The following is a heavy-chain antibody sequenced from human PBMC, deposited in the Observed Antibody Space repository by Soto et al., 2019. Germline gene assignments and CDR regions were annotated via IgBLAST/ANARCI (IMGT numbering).Heavy chain of an antibody. D-gene: IGHD6-13*01. V-gene: IGHV5-51*01. CDR1: GSTFTNYW. CDR2: IYPGDSDT. J-gene: IGHJ4*02. CDR3: ARPGSNWYVDY. Sequence: GESLKICCKGSGSTFTNYWIVWVRQIPGKGLEWMGIIYPGDSDTRYSPSFQGQVTISADRSISTAYLQWSSLKASDTAMYYCARPGSNWYVDYWGQGTLVTVSS.